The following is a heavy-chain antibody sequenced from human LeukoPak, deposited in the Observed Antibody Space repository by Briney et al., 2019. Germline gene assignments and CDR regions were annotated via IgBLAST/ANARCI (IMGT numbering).Heavy chain of an antibody. J-gene: IGHJ4*02. CDR3: VRDQWYGSGSYYNSDF. Sequence: SKTLSLTCTVSGGSISSNSYYWGWIRQPPGKGLEWIGNIYYSGSTHYNPSLKSRISISIDTSKNQFSLKLTSVTAADTAVYYCVRDQWYGSGSYYNSDFWGQGTLVTVSS. V-gene: IGHV4-39*07. CDR2: IYYSGST. CDR1: GGSISSNSYY. D-gene: IGHD3-10*01.